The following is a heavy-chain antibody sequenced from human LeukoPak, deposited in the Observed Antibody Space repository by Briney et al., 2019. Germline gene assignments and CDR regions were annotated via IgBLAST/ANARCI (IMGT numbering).Heavy chain of an antibody. J-gene: IGHJ5*02. CDR1: GFTFSSYS. Sequence: GGSLRLPCAASGFTFSSYSMNWVRQAPGKGLEWVSSISSSSSSYIYYADSVKGRFTISRDNAKNSLYLQMNSLRAEDTAVYYCARDVDSSGWYGGHYWFDPWGQGTLVTVSS. CDR2: ISSSSSSYI. CDR3: ARDVDSSGWYGGHYWFDP. V-gene: IGHV3-21*01. D-gene: IGHD6-19*01.